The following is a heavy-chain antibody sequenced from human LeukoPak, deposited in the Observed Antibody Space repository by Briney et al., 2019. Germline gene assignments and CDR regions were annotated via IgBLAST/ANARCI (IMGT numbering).Heavy chain of an antibody. CDR2: INHSGST. V-gene: IGHV4-34*01. Sequence: SETLSLTCAVYGGSFSCYYWSWIRQPPGKGLEWIGEINHSGSTNYNPSLKSRVTISVDTSKNQFSLKLSSVTAADTAVYYCARGLAAKQRYFDYWGQGTLVTVSS. J-gene: IGHJ4*02. D-gene: IGHD6-25*01. CDR3: ARGLAAKQRYFDY. CDR1: GGSFSCYY.